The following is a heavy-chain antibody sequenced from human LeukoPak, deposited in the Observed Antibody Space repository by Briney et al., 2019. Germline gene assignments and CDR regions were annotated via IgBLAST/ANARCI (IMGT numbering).Heavy chain of an antibody. CDR2: IIPIFGTA. D-gene: IGHD2-15*01. CDR1: GGTFSSYA. V-gene: IGHV1-69*13. J-gene: IGHJ6*04. CDR3: ARGAVVVVAATPYHGMDV. Sequence: SVKVSCKASGGTFSSYAISWVRQAPGQGLEWMGGIIPIFGTANYAQKFQGRVTITADESTSTAYMELSSLRSEDTAVYYCARGAVVVVAATPYHGMDVWGKGTTVTVSS.